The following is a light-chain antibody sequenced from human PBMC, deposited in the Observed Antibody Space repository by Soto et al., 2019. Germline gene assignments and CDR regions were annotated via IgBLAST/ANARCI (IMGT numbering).Light chain of an antibody. CDR2: EVS. CDR3: SSYTSSSTAV. V-gene: IGLV2-14*01. J-gene: IGLJ3*02. Sequence: QSALTQPASVSGSPGQSITISCTGTSSEVGGYNYVSWYQQHPGKAPKLMIYEVSNRPSGVSNRFSGSKSDNTASLTISGLQAEDEADYYCSSYTSSSTAVFGGGTKLTVL. CDR1: SSEVGGYNY.